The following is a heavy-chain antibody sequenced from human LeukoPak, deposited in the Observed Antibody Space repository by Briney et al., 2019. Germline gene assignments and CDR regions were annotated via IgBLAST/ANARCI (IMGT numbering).Heavy chain of an antibody. D-gene: IGHD2-15*01. Sequence: GGSLRLSCAASGFTVSSNYMSWVRQAPGKGLEWVSVTYSGGSTYYADSVKGRFTISRDNSKNTLYLQMNSLRAEDTAVYYCARSPYLGYCSGGSCYGGWFDPWGQGTLVTVSS. J-gene: IGHJ5*02. CDR3: ARSPYLGYCSGGSCYGGWFDP. CDR1: GFTVSSNY. V-gene: IGHV3-66*01. CDR2: TYSGGST.